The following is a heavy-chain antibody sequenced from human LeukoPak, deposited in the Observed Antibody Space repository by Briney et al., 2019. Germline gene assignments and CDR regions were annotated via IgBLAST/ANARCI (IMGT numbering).Heavy chain of an antibody. CDR2: INHSGST. CDR1: GGSFSGYY. V-gene: IGHV4-34*01. Sequence: SETLSLACAVYGGSFSGYYWPCIRQAPGKGLEWIGEINHSGSTNYNPSLESRVTISVDTSKNQFSLKVNSVTAADTAVYYCASFRWGVGFEYWGQGTLVTVSA. D-gene: IGHD3-16*01. CDR3: ASFRWGVGFEY. J-gene: IGHJ4*02.